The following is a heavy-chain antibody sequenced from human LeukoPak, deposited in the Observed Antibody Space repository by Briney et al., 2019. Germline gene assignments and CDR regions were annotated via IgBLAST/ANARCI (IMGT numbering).Heavy chain of an antibody. V-gene: IGHV3-23*01. CDR1: GFTFSNYG. D-gene: IGHD2-21*01. J-gene: IGHJ5*02. Sequence: QSGGSLRLSCAASGFTFSNYGATWVRQAPGKGLEWVSSVTTDGAATYYADSVKGRFTISRDNSKSTLYLQLSSLRAEDTALYYCAKDRHCSGESCSSDRWVQGTLVIVSS. CDR3: AKDRHCSGESCSSDR. CDR2: VTTDGAAT.